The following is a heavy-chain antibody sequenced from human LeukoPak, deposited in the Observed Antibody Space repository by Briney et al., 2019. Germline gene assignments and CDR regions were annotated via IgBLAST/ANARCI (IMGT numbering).Heavy chain of an antibody. CDR1: GYTFISCY. CDR2: INPSGGST. Sequence: ASVKVSCKASGYTFISCYMHWVRQAPGQGLEWMGIINPSGGSTVYAQKFQGRVTMTRDTSTSTVYMELSSLRSEDAAVYYCARDPSKTGTAGMTYDYWGQGTLVTVSS. J-gene: IGHJ4*02. V-gene: IGHV1-46*01. D-gene: IGHD1-1*01. CDR3: ARDPSKTGTAGMTYDY.